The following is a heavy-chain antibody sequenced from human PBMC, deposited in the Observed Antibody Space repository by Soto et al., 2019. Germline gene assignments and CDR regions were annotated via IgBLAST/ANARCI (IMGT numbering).Heavy chain of an antibody. CDR3: AIDVGDGVIDY. D-gene: IGHD3-3*01. Sequence: QVQLVQSGAEVKKPGASVKVSCKASGYTFTSYGISWVRQAPGQGLEWMGWINAYNGNTNYAKKIPGRVTMTTDTSTRTAHMELRSLRSDATAVYYCAIDVGDGVIDYWGQATLVTVPS. CDR1: GYTFTSYG. V-gene: IGHV1-18*01. J-gene: IGHJ4*02. CDR2: INAYNGNT.